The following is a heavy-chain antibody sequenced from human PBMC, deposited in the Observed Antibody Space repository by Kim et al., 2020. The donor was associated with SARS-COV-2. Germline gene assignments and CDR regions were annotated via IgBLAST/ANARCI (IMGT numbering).Heavy chain of an antibody. Sequence: NHNPSLKSRVTMSVDPSKNQFSMKLSYVTSADTAVYYWARDSVGIGWYFDLWGRGTLVTVSS. J-gene: IGHJ2*01. CDR3: ARDSVGIGWYFDL. V-gene: IGHV4-4*07. D-gene: IGHD2-21*01.